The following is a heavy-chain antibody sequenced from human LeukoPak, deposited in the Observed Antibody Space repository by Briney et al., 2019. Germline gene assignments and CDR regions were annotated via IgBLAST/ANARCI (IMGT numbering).Heavy chain of an antibody. CDR1: GGSISSYY. CDR2: IYYSGST. CDR3: ARDVLRFGELFTPD. Sequence: SETLSLTCTVSGGSISSYYWSWIRQPPGKGLEWIGYIYYSGSTNYNPSLKRRVTISVDTSKNQFSLKLNSVTAADTAVYYCARDVLRFGELFTPDWGQGTLVTVSS. D-gene: IGHD3-10*01. J-gene: IGHJ4*02. V-gene: IGHV4-59*01.